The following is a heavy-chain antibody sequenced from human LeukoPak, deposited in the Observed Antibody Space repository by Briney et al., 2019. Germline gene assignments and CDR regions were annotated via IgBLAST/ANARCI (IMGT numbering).Heavy chain of an antibody. D-gene: IGHD4-11*01. V-gene: IGHV1-69*06. Sequence: SVTVSFKFSVGTFITYPISWVREAPGQGLEWMGRIIPIFGTPDYAQKFQGRVTITADKSTSTAYMELISVSSQDTAVYYCATPRRPTDYYYYYMDVWATGPRSPSP. CDR1: VGTFITYP. CDR2: IIPIFGTP. CDR3: ATPRRPTDYYYYYMDV. J-gene: IGHJ6*03.